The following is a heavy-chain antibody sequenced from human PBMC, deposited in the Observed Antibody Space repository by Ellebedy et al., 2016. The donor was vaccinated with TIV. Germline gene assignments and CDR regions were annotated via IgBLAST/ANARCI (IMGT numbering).Heavy chain of an antibody. CDR3: ARQQETNQQLGLGGYYYGMDV. D-gene: IGHD1-26*01. V-gene: IGHV3-21*01. CDR1: EFTFSAYS. CDR2: ISSTGSYI. J-gene: IGHJ6*02. Sequence: PGGSLRLSCAASEFTFSAYSMHWVRQAPGMGLEWVSSISSTGSYIYYAESMKGRFTISRDNAKNSLYLQMNSLRAEDTALYYCARQQETNQQLGLGGYYYGMDVWGQGTTVIVSS.